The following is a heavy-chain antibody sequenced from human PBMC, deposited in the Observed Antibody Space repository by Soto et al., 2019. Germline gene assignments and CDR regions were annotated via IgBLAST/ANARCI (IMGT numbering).Heavy chain of an antibody. J-gene: IGHJ4*02. D-gene: IGHD6-6*01. CDR2: IYWDDDK. CDR3: ARSKYSISSFDY. V-gene: IGHV2-5*02. CDR1: GFSLSTDDVG. Sequence: QITLKESGPTLVKPTQTLTLTCTFSGFSLSTDDVGVGWIRQPPGKALDWLAVIYWDDDKRYSPSLKSRLTFTKDTSKNQVLLTMTNMDPVDTATYFCARSKYSISSFDYWGQGALVTVSS.